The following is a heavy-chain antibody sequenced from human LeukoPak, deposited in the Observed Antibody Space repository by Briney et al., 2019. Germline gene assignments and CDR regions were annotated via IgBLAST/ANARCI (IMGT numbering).Heavy chain of an antibody. Sequence: SVKVSCKASGGTFSSYAISWVRQAPGQGLEWMGGIIPIFGTANYAQKFQGRVTITADESTSTAYMELSSLRSEDTAVYYRARSCPTGNACYYYYYYGMDVWGQGTTVTVSS. CDR3: ARSCPTGNACYYYYYYGMDV. J-gene: IGHJ6*02. CDR1: GGTFSSYA. D-gene: IGHD1-1*01. V-gene: IGHV1-69*13. CDR2: IIPIFGTA.